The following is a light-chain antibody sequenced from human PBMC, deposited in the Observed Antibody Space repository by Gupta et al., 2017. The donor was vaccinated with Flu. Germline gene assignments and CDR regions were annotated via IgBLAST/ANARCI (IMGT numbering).Light chain of an antibody. Sequence: EIVMTQSPATLSVSPGERATLSCRASQSVSSNLAWYQQKPGQAPRLLIYGASTRATGIPARFSGSGSGTEFTLTISSRQSEDFAVYYCQQDNNWRTWTFGQGTKVEIK. CDR1: QSVSSN. CDR3: QQDNNWRTWT. J-gene: IGKJ1*01. CDR2: GAS. V-gene: IGKV3-15*01.